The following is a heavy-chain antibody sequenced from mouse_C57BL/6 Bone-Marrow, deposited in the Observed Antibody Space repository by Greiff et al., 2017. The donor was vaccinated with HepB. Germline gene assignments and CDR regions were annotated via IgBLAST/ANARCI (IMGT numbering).Heavy chain of an antibody. CDR3: ARHAPEYYGSSAGFAY. D-gene: IGHD1-1*01. V-gene: IGHV1-62-2*01. Sequence: QVQLQQSGAELVKPGASVKLSCKASGYTFTEYTIHWVKQRSGQGLEWIGWFYPGSGSIKYNEKFKDKATLTADKSSSAVYMALSRLPSEDSAVYFWARHAPEYYGSSAGFAYWGQGTLVTVSA. J-gene: IGHJ3*01. CDR2: FYPGSGSI. CDR1: GYTFTEYT.